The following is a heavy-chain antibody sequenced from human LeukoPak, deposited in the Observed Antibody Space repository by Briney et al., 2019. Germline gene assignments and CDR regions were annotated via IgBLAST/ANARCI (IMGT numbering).Heavy chain of an antibody. CDR3: ATSYDSSGCV. D-gene: IGHD3-22*01. V-gene: IGHV3-7*01. J-gene: IGHJ4*02. Sequence: GGSLRLSCTASGFTFSNFWMAWVRQAPGKGLEWVANIKPDGSIQFYGDSVKGRFTISRDNAKNSLYLQMNNLRAEDTALYYCATSYDSSGCVWGQGTLATVSS. CDR2: IKPDGSIQ. CDR1: GFTFSNFW.